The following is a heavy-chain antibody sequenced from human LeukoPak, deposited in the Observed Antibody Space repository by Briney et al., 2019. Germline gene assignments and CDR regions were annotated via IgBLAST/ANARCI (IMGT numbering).Heavy chain of an antibody. CDR3: TRGYSGRSVYAFDI. D-gene: IGHD1-26*01. Sequence: GGSLRLSCAASGFTFSSYSRNCVRQAPGKGLEWVSAISSSSSYIYYADSVKGRFTISRDNAKNSLYLQMNSLKTEDTALYYCTRGYSGRSVYAFDIWGQGTMVTVSS. CDR1: GFTFSSYS. V-gene: IGHV3-21*04. J-gene: IGHJ3*02. CDR2: ISSSSSYI.